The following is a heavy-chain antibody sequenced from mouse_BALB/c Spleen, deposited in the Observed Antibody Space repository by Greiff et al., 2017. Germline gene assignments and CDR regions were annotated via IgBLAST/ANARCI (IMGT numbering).Heavy chain of an antibody. V-gene: IGHV1S56*01. D-gene: IGHD2-14*01. CDR3: ARGDYRYDYAMDY. CDR2: IYPGNVNT. Sequence: QVQLQQSGPELVKPGASVRISCKASGYTFTSYYIHWVKQRPGQGLEWIGWIYPGNVNTKYNEKFKGKATLTADKSSSTAYMQLSSLTSEDSAVYFCARGDYRYDYAMDYWGQGTSVTVSS. CDR1: GYTFTSYY. J-gene: IGHJ4*01.